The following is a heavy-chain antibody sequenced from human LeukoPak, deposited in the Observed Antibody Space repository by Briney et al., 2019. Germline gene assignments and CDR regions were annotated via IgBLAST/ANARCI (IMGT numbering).Heavy chain of an antibody. J-gene: IGHJ4*02. Sequence: PSETLSLTCTVSGGSISSGGYYWSWIRQPPGKGLEWIGYIYHSGSTYYNPSLKSRVTISVDRSKNRFSLKLSSVTAADTAVYYCARVDVDTDFDYWGQGTLVTVSS. CDR1: GGSISSGGYY. D-gene: IGHD5-18*01. CDR3: ARVDVDTDFDY. CDR2: IYHSGST. V-gene: IGHV4-30-2*01.